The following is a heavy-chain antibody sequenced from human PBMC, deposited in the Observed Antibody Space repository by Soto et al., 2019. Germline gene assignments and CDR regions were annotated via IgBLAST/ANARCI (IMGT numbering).Heavy chain of an antibody. Sequence: SETLSLTCAVSGGSISSGGYSWSWIRQPPGKSLEWIGYIYHSGSTNYNPSLKSRVTISVDTSKNQFSLKLSSVTAADTAVYYCARLLAVAGKRNGMDVWGQGTTVTVSS. CDR1: GGSISSGGYS. CDR3: ARLLAVAGKRNGMDV. V-gene: IGHV4-30-2*02. CDR2: IYHSGST. J-gene: IGHJ6*02. D-gene: IGHD6-19*01.